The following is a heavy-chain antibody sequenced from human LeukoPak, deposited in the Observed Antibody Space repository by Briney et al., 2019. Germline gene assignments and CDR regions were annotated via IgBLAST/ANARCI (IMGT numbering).Heavy chain of an antibody. CDR1: GYTFTGYY. V-gene: IGHV1-18*04. Sequence: ASVKVSCKASGYTFTGYYMHWVRQAPGQGLEWMGWISAYNGNTNYAQKLQGRVTMTTDTSTSTAYMELRSLRSDDTAVYYCARVAGYSSGWYFDYWGQGTLVTVSS. CDR3: ARVAGYSSGWYFDY. D-gene: IGHD6-19*01. J-gene: IGHJ4*02. CDR2: ISAYNGNT.